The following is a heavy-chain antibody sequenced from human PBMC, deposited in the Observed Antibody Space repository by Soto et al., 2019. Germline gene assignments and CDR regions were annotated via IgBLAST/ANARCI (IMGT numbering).Heavy chain of an antibody. Sequence: PGGSLRLSCAASGFMFSDYAMTWARQAPGKELEWVSGLLRPGRSTYYADSVKGRFTISGDTSANTVYLQMDSLRAEDTAVYYCAKGKYDASGSYYNNLDYWGQGTVVTVSS. CDR1: GFMFSDYA. CDR2: LLRPGRST. J-gene: IGHJ4*02. V-gene: IGHV3-23*01. CDR3: AKGKYDASGSYYNNLDY. D-gene: IGHD3-10*01.